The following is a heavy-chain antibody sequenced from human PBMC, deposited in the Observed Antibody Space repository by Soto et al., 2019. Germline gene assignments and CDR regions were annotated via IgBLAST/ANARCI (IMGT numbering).Heavy chain of an antibody. J-gene: IGHJ6*02. D-gene: IGHD6-13*01. CDR1: GYTFTSYA. CDR3: ARRPAAASPGDYYYGLDV. CDR2: INAGNGNT. V-gene: IGHV1-3*01. Sequence: QVQLVQSGAEVKKPGASVKVSCKASGYTFTSYAMHWVRQAPGQRLEWMGWINAGNGNTKYSQKFQGRVTITRDTXAXPXXMELSSLRSEDTAVYYCARRPAAASPGDYYYGLDVWGQGTTVTVSS.